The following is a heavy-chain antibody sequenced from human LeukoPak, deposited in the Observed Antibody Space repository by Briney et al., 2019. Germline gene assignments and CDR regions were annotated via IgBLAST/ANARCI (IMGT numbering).Heavy chain of an antibody. D-gene: IGHD4-23*01. V-gene: IGHV3-23*01. CDR2: ISSSGANT. CDR3: VKDVQVTY. CDR1: GFGFNDAA. Sequence: GGSLRLSCAASGFGFNDAAMTWVRQAPGKGLEWVSLISSSGANTYYADSVKGRFTISRDNSKNTLFLQMNSLRAEDTAMYYCVKDVQVTYWGQGTLVTVSS. J-gene: IGHJ4*02.